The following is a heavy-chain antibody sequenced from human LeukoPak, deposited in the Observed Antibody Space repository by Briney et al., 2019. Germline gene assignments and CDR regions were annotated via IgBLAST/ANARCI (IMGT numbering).Heavy chain of an antibody. D-gene: IGHD5-18*01. Sequence: SETLSLTCTVSGDSIRSYDWSWIRQSPGKGLEWIGYISYSGSTNYNPSLKSRVTISVDTSKNQFSLKLSSVTAADTAVYYCARVGDTAMVPFDYWGQGTLVTVSS. CDR2: ISYSGST. CDR3: ARVGDTAMVPFDY. J-gene: IGHJ4*02. CDR1: GDSIRSYD. V-gene: IGHV4-59*12.